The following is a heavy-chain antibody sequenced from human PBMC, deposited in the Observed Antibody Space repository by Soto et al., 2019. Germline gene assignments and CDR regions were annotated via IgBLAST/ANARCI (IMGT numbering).Heavy chain of an antibody. CDR1: GYTFTSYY. V-gene: IGHV1-46*01. J-gene: IGHJ6*02. D-gene: IGHD2-2*01. CDR3: AREYCSSTSCPVDYYYYYGMDV. Sequence: GASVKVSCKASGYTFTSYYMHWVRQAPGQGLEWMGIINPSGGSTSYAQKFQGRVTMTRDTSTSTVYMELSSLRSEDTAVYYCAREYCSSTSCPVDYYYYYGMDVWGQGTTVTVSS. CDR2: INPSGGST.